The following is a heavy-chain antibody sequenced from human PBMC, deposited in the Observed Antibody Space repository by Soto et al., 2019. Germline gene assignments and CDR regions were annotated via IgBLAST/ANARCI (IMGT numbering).Heavy chain of an antibody. Sequence: SETLSLTCTVSGGSISSNYWTWIRQPPGKGLEWIGYVYNSGSTNYNPSLKGRVTISEGTSKSQFSLKVNSMTAADTAVYYCARYRREAVAGYTLDNWGQGILVTVSS. CDR2: VYNSGST. CDR3: ARYRREAVAGYTLDN. V-gene: IGHV4-59*01. CDR1: GGSISSNY. J-gene: IGHJ4*02. D-gene: IGHD6-13*01.